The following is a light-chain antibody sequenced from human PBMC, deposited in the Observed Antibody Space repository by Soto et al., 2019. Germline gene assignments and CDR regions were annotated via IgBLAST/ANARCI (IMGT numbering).Light chain of an antibody. CDR2: GNS. V-gene: IGLV1-40*01. Sequence: QPVLTQPPSVSGAPGQRVTISCTGSSSNIGAGYDVHWYQQLLGTAPKLLIYGNSNRPSGVPDRFSGSKSGTSASLAITGLQAEDEADYYCQSYDSSLSVVVFGGGTKVTVL. CDR1: SSNIGAGYD. J-gene: IGLJ2*01. CDR3: QSYDSSLSVVV.